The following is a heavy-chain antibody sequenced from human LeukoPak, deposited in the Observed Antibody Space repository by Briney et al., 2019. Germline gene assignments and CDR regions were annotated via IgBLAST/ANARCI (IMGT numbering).Heavy chain of an antibody. D-gene: IGHD3-22*01. CDR1: GITLSNYG. Sequence: GGSLRLSCAVAGITLSNYGMSWVRQAPGKGLGWVAGISGSGGGTNYADSVKGRFTISRDNPRNTLYLQMNSLRAEDTAVYFCAKRGVVIRVILVGFHKEAYYFDSWGQGALVTVSS. CDR2: ISGSGGGT. J-gene: IGHJ4*02. V-gene: IGHV3-23*01. CDR3: AKRGVVIRVILVGFHKEAYYFDS.